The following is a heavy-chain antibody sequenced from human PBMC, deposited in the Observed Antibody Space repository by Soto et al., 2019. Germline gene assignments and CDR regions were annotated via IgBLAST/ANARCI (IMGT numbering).Heavy chain of an antibody. J-gene: IGHJ3*02. D-gene: IGHD2-2*01. V-gene: IGHV4-39*01. CDR1: GGSISSSSYY. Sequence: QLQLQESGPGLVKPSETLSLTCTVSGGSISSSSYYWGWIRQPPGKGLEWIGSIYYSGSTYYNPSLKRRVTISVDTSKNQFSLKLSSVTAADTAVYYCAHIVVVPAAKGVGGAFDIWGQGTMVTVSS. CDR2: IYYSGST. CDR3: AHIVVVPAAKGVGGAFDI.